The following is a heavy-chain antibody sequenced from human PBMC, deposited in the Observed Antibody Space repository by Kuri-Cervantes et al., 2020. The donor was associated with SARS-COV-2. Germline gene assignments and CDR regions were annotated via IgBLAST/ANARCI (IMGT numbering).Heavy chain of an antibody. J-gene: IGHJ2*01. D-gene: IGHD2/OR15-2a*01. CDR2: IWYDGSNK. CDR1: GFTFSSYG. V-gene: IGHV3-33*08. Sequence: GESLKISCAASGFTFSSYGMHWVRQAPGKGLEWVAVIWYDGSNKYYADSVKGRFTISRDNSKNTLYLQMNSLRAEDTAVYYCASRGNSRNWYFDLWGRGTLVTVSS. CDR3: ASRGNSRNWYFDL.